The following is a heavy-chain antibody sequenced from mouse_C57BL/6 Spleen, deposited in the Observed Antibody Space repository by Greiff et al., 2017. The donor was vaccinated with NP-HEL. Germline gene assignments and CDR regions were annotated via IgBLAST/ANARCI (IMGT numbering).Heavy chain of an antibody. Sequence: QVQLQQPGAELVRPGSSVKLSCKASGYTFTSYWLHWVKQRPIQGLEWIGNIYPSDSETHYNQKFKDKTTLTVDKSSSTAYMQLSRLTSEDSAVYYCASTGAMDYWGQGTSVTVSS. CDR3: ASTGAMDY. V-gene: IGHV1-52*01. CDR1: GYTFTSYW. J-gene: IGHJ4*01. CDR2: IYPSDSET.